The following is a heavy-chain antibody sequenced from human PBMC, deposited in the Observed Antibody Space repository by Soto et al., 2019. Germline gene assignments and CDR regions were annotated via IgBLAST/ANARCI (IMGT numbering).Heavy chain of an antibody. J-gene: IGHJ4*02. D-gene: IGHD3-16*01. CDR3: SVWSGYPKDYFDY. CDR1: GYTFTSYG. V-gene: IGHV1-18*04. Sequence: VASVKVSCKASGYTFTSYGISWVRQAPGQGLEWMGWISAYNGNTNYAQKLQGRVTMTTDTSTSTAYMELRSLRSDDTVVYYCSVWSGYPKDYFDYWGQGTLVTVSS. CDR2: ISAYNGNT.